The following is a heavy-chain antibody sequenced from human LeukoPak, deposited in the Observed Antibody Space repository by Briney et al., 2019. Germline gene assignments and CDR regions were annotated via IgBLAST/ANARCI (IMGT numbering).Heavy chain of an antibody. J-gene: IGHJ4*02. V-gene: IGHV4-61*08. D-gene: IGHD5-12*01. CDR1: GGSISSGDYY. CDR2: IYYSGST. CDR3: ARGRHSGYVLYYFDY. Sequence: SETLSLTCTVSGGSISSGDYYWSWIRQPPGKGLEWIGYIYYSGSTNHNPSLKSRVTISVDTSKNQFSLKLSSVTAADTAVYYCARGRHSGYVLYYFDYWGQGTLVTVSS.